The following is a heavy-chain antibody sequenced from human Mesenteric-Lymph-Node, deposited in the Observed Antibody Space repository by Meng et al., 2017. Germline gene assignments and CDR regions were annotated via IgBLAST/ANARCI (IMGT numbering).Heavy chain of an antibody. D-gene: IGHD1-1*01. J-gene: IGHJ5*02. V-gene: IGHV4-61*01. CDR2: IYTIGST. CDR1: GASVTSDTSY. Sequence: SETLSLTCTVSGASVTSDTSYWSWIRQPPGQGLEWIGYIYTIGSTKYNPSLKSRVTIAVDTSKNQFTRMRSSVTAADTAVYYCARTDDVGNWFDPWGQGTRVTGSS. CDR3: ARTDDVGNWFDP.